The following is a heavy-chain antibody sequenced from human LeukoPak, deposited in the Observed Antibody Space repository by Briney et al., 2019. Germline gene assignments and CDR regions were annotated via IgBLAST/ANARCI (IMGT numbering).Heavy chain of an antibody. Sequence: PSETLSLTCTVSGGSISSSSYSWSWIRQPLGKGLEWIGYIYHSGSTYYNPSLKSRVTISVDTSKNQFSLNLRSVTAADTAVYYCATEEIDAYDIWGQGTLVTVSS. CDR1: GGSISSSSYS. CDR2: IYHSGST. J-gene: IGHJ3*02. V-gene: IGHV4-39*01. CDR3: ATEEIDAYDI. D-gene: IGHD5-24*01.